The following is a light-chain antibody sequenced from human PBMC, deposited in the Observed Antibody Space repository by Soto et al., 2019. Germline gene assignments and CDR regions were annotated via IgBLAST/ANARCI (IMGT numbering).Light chain of an antibody. V-gene: IGKV1-33*01. Sequence: IQMTQSQSSLSASVGDIVTITCQAIQSIINYLNWYQQKPGKAPKLLIYDASNLETGVPSRFSGSGSGTDFTFTISSLQPEDIATYYCQQYDNLPLTFGGGTKVDIK. CDR2: DAS. CDR1: QSIINY. CDR3: QQYDNLPLT. J-gene: IGKJ4*01.